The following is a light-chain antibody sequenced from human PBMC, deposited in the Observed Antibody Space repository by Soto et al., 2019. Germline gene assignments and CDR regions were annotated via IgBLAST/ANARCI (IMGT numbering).Light chain of an antibody. CDR1: QSVSSNY. Sequence: ENVLTQSPGTLSLSPGERATLSCRASQSVSSNYVAWYQQKPGQAPRLLVYGASGRATGIPDRFSGSGSGTDFTLTSSRLEPEDFAVYYCQQYNSYSRTFGQGTKVEIK. V-gene: IGKV3-20*01. J-gene: IGKJ1*01. CDR3: QQYNSYSRT. CDR2: GAS.